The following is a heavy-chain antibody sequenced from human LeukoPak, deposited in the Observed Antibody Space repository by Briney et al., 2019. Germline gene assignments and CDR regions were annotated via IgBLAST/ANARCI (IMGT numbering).Heavy chain of an antibody. CDR2: ISSSGSTI. CDR1: GFTFSSYE. J-gene: IGHJ4*02. CDR3: ARTYPDYDFWSGYYRGAYYFDY. Sequence: GGSLRLSCAASGFTFSSYEMNWVRQAPGKGLEWVSYISSSGSTIHYADSVKGRLIISRNHAKNSLSLQMNSLRRADTAVYYCARTYPDYDFWSGYYRGAYYFDYWGQGTLVTVSS. D-gene: IGHD3-3*01. V-gene: IGHV3-48*03.